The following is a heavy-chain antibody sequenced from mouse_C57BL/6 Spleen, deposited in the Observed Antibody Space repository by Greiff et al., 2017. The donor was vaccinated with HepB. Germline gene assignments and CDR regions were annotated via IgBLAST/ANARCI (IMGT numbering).Heavy chain of an antibody. V-gene: IGHV1-69*01. CDR2: IDPSDSYT. Sequence: QVQLQQPGAELVMPGASVKLSCKASGYTFNSYWMHWVKQRPGQGLEWIGEIDPSDSYTKYNQKFKGKATLTVDQSSSTAYMQLSSLTSEDSAVYYCARFLYGNLAWFAYWGQGTLVTVSA. J-gene: IGHJ3*01. D-gene: IGHD2-1*01. CDR1: GYTFNSYW. CDR3: ARFLYGNLAWFAY.